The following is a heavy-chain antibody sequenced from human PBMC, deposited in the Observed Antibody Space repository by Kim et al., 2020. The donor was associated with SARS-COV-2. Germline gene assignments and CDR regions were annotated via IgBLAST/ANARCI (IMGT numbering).Heavy chain of an antibody. CDR3: ASLPPAEWYFDL. J-gene: IGHJ2*01. CDR2: IKQDGSEK. CDR1: GFTFSSYW. Sequence: GGSLRLSCAASGFTFSSYWMSWVRQAPGKGLEWVANIKQDGSEKYYVYSVKGRFTISRDNAKNSLYLQMNSLRAEDTAVYYCASLPPAEWYFDLWGRGTLVTVSS. V-gene: IGHV3-7*01.